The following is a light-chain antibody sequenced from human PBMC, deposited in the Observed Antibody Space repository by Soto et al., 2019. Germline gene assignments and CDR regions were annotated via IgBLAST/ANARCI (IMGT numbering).Light chain of an antibody. CDR3: QQYNKWPLT. Sequence: ERVVTQSPATLSVSPGERATLSCRASQSVSSNLAWYQQKPGHTPRLLIYSASIGATGTPARFSGSGSGSDFTLTISSLQSEDFAVYYCQQYNKWPLTFGPGTKVDIK. V-gene: IGKV3-15*01. J-gene: IGKJ3*01. CDR2: SAS. CDR1: QSVSSN.